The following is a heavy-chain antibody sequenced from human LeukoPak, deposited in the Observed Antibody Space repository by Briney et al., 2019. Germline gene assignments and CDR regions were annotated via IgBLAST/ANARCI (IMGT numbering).Heavy chain of an antibody. CDR1: GYTFTSYG. CDR3: ARVSGPDNWFDP. V-gene: IGHV1-18*01. Sequence: ASVKVSCKASGYTFTSYGISWVRQAPGQGLEWMGWISAYNGNTNYAQKLQGRVTMTTDTSTSTACMELRSLRSDDTAVYYCARVSGPDNWFDPWGQGTLVTVSS. CDR2: ISAYNGNT. J-gene: IGHJ5*02. D-gene: IGHD1-14*01.